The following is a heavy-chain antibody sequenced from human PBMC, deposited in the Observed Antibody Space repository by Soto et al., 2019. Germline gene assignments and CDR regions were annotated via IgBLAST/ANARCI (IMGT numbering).Heavy chain of an antibody. CDR2: IYYAGST. V-gene: IGHV4-39*01. CDR1: GGSISSTDHY. Sequence: SETLSLTCTVSGGSISSTDHYWGWIRQPPGKGLEWLGSIYYAGSTFHNPSLKRRATISVDTSRNQFSLRLSSVTASDTAVYYCARLVFHCLRVSCEDYNFYGLDVSCQATTVTV. J-gene: IGHJ6*02. CDR3: ARLVFHCLRVSCEDYNFYGLDV. D-gene: IGHD2-15*01.